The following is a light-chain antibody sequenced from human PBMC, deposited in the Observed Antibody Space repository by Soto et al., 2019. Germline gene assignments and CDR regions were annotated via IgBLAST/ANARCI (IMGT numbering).Light chain of an antibody. CDR3: QQYSNQWT. J-gene: IGKJ1*01. V-gene: IGKV1-5*03. CDR1: QSITGW. CDR2: QAS. Sequence: DIQMTQSPSTLSASVGDRVTITCRASQSITGWLAWYQQKPGKVPKLLIYQASNLESGVPSRFSGSGSGTEFPLADSSLQPDDSASYYCQQYSNQWTFGPGTKVEIK.